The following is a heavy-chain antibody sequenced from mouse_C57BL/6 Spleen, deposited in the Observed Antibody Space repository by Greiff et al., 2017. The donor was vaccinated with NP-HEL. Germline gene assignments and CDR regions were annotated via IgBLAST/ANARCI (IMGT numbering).Heavy chain of an antibody. CDR1: GYTFTSYW. J-gene: IGHJ2*01. V-gene: IGHV1-69*01. Sequence: VQLQQPGAELVMPGASVKLSCKASGYTFTSYWMPWVKQTPGQGLEWIGEIAPSDSYTNYNQKFKGKSTLTVDKSSSTAYMQLSSLTSEDSAVYYCARYGDELFDYWGKGTTLTVSS. CDR3: ARYGDELFDY. CDR2: IAPSDSYT. D-gene: IGHD2-13*01.